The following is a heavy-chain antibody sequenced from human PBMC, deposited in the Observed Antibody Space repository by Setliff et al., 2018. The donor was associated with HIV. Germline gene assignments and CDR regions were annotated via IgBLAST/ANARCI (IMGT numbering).Heavy chain of an antibody. J-gene: IGHJ4*02. CDR1: GYSTSSGYY. D-gene: IGHD5-12*01. V-gene: IGHV4-38-2*01. Sequence: SQTLSLTCAVSGYSTSSGYYWGWIRQPPGKGLEWIGSIYHSGSTDYNPSLKSRVTISVDTSKNQFSLKLSSVTAPDTAVYYGARMYSGYDWSPAGARTRYFDYWGQGTLVTVSS. CDR2: IYHSGST. CDR3: ARMYSGYDWSPAGARTRYFDY.